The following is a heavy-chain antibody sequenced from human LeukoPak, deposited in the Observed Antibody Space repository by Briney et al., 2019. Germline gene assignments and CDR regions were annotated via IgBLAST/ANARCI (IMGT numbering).Heavy chain of an antibody. CDR3: ARGDRGYSDY. CDR2: INHSGST. D-gene: IGHD3-10*01. Sequence: SETLSLTCAVYGGSFSGYYWSWIRQPPGKGLEWIGEINHSGSTNYNPSLKSRVTISVDTSKNQFSLKLGSVTAADTAVYYCARGDRGYSDYWGQGTLVTVSS. V-gene: IGHV4-34*01. CDR1: GGSFSGYY. J-gene: IGHJ4*02.